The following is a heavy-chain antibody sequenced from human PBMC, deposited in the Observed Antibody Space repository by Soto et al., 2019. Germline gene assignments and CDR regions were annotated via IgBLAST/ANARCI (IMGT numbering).Heavy chain of an antibody. Sequence: QVQLQESGPGLVKPSQTLSLTYTVSGGSISSGGYYWTWIRQHPGKGLEWIGYNYYSGITYYNPSLKSRVTXSXXXSXXQFSLKLSSVTAADTAVYYCARGSSIAGLYYGMDVWGQGTTVTVSS. CDR2: NYYSGIT. CDR1: GGSISSGGYY. D-gene: IGHD6-6*01. CDR3: ARGSSIAGLYYGMDV. V-gene: IGHV4-31*03. J-gene: IGHJ6*02.